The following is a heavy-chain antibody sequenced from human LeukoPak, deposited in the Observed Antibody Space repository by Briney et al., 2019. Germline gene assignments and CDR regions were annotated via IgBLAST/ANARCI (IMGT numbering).Heavy chain of an antibody. J-gene: IGHJ3*01. CDR1: GYSFTSYW. CDR2: IWPEDSDT. CDR3: ARRRRDAFDV. V-gene: IGHV5-51*01. Sequence: GESLKISCKGSGYSFTSYWIGWVRQMPGKGLECMGIIWPEDSDTRYSPSFRGQVTISADKSIRTAFLQWNSLKASDTAMYYCARRRRDAFDVWGQGTMVTVSS.